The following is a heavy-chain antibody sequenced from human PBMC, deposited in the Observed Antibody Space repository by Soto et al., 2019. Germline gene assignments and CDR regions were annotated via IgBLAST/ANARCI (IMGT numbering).Heavy chain of an antibody. V-gene: IGHV3-74*03. CDR1: GFTFNTYW. CDR2: ANSDGSST. Sequence: GGSLRLSCAASGFTFNTYWMHWVRQAPGKGLVWVSRANSDGSSTTYADSVKGRFTISRDNVRNTLYLQMNSLKAEDTAVYYCTRVVRFGSAENSYSYGMDVWGQGTTVTVS. CDR3: TRVVRFGSAENSYSYGMDV. J-gene: IGHJ6*02. D-gene: IGHD3-10*01.